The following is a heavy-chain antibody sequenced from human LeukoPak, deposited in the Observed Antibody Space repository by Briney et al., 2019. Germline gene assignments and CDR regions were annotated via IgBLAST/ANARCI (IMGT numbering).Heavy chain of an antibody. CDR3: ARGDFWIAYYSSFYYMDV. CDR2: IYTSEST. CDR1: GGSLSSFH. J-gene: IGHJ6*03. D-gene: IGHD3-3*01. Sequence: SETLSLTCTVSGGSLSSFHWSWIRQPPGKGLEWLGNIYTSESTNYNPSLKSRVTISVDTSKNKFSLKLSSVTAADTAVYYCARGDFWIAYYSSFYYMDVWGKGTTVTVSS. V-gene: IGHV4-4*09.